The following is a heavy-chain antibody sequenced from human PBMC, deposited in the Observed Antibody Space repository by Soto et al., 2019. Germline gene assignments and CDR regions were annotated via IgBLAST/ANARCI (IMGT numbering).Heavy chain of an antibody. D-gene: IGHD2-15*01. Sequence: GGSLRLSCAASGFSFTAAAMSWGRQAPGKGLEWVSAISATADATYYPDPVKGRFTISRDNSRNTLYLQMNSLRAEDTAVYYCAKDLLLPDDCWGQGTRVTVSS. CDR2: ISATADAT. V-gene: IGHV3-23*01. CDR3: AKDLLLPDDC. J-gene: IGHJ4*02. CDR1: GFSFTAAA.